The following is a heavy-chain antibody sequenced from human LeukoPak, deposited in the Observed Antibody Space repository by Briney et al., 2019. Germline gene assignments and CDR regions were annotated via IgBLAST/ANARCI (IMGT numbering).Heavy chain of an antibody. CDR3: ARGPPGPFDI. J-gene: IGHJ3*02. V-gene: IGHV4-34*01. CDR2: INHSGST. CDR1: GGSFSGYY. Sequence: PSETLSLTCAVYGGSFSGYYWSWIRQPPGKGLEWIGEINHSGSTNYNPSLKSRVTMSVDTSKNQFSLKLSSVTAADTAVYYCARGPPGPFDIWGQGTMVTVSS.